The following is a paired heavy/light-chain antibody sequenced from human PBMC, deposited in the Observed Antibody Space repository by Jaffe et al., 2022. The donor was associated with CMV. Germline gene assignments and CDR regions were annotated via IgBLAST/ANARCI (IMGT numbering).Light chain of an antibody. J-gene: IGKJ3*01. Sequence: DIQMTQSPSSLSASVGDRVTITCRASQSISSYLNWYQQKPGKAPKLLIYAASSLQSGVPSRFSGSGSGTDFTLTISSLQPEDFATYYCQQSYSTPQITFGPGTKVDIK. CDR2: AAS. CDR3: QQSYSTPQIT. CDR1: QSISSY. V-gene: IGKV1-39*01.
Heavy chain of an antibody. Sequence: QVQLVESGGGLVKPGGSLRLSCAASGFTFSDYYMSWIRQAPGKGLEWVSYISSSGSTIYYADSVKGRFTISRDNAKNSLYLQMNSLRAEDTAVYYCARGIFGVVMSYYYYYGMDVWGQGTTVTVSS. CDR2: ISSSGSTI. CDR1: GFTFSDYY. CDR3: ARGIFGVVMSYYYYYGMDV. V-gene: IGHV3-11*01. J-gene: IGHJ6*02. D-gene: IGHD3-3*01.